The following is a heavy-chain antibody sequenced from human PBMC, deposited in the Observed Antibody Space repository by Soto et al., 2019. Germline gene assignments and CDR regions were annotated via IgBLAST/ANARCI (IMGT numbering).Heavy chain of an antibody. CDR2: IDTSGST. CDR1: GGSISNYY. CDR3: ARGGQDFWSGPFDY. V-gene: IGHV4-4*07. Sequence: SETLSLTCTVSGGSISNYYCNWIRQPAGKGLEWIGRIDTSGSTNYNPSLKSHVTMSVDTSKQEFSLKLSSVTAADTALYYCARGGQDFWSGPFDYWGRGALVTVSS. D-gene: IGHD3-3*01. J-gene: IGHJ4*02.